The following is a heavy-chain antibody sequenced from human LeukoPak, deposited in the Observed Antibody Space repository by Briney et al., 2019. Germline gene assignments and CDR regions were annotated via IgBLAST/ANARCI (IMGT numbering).Heavy chain of an antibody. V-gene: IGHV4-61*01. Sequence: PETLSLTCTVSGGSVSSGSYYWSWIRQPPGKGLEWIGYIYYSGSTNYNPSLKSRVTISVDTSKNQFSLKLSSVTAADTAVYHCAREAMYSHGNNFDYWGQGTLVTVSS. D-gene: IGHD5-18*01. J-gene: IGHJ4*02. CDR3: AREAMYSHGNNFDY. CDR1: GGSVSSGSYY. CDR2: IYYSGST.